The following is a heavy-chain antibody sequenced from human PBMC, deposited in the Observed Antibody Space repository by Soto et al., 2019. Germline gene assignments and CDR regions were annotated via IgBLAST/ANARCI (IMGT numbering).Heavy chain of an antibody. CDR2: IDPSDSYT. V-gene: IGHV5-10-1*01. Sequence: GESLKISCKGSGYSFTSYWISWVRQMPGKGLEWMGRIDPSDSYTNYSPSFQGHVTISADKSITTAYLQWSSLKASDTAVYYCARHCWNDQRYGMDVWGQGTTVTVSS. D-gene: IGHD1-1*01. CDR3: ARHCWNDQRYGMDV. CDR1: GYSFTSYW. J-gene: IGHJ6*02.